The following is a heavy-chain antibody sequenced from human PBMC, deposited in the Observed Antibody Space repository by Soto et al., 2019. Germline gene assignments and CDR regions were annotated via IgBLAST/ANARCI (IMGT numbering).Heavy chain of an antibody. J-gene: IGHJ6*03. D-gene: IGHD3-3*01. CDR3: ARVGAELRFLEWLPQGVDYYYMDV. Sequence: GAPMEVSCKASGYTLTSYGISWVRQAPGQGLEWMGWISAYNGNTNYAQKLQGRVTMTTDTSTSTAYMEPRSLRSDDTAVYYCARVGAELRFLEWLPQGVDYYYMDVWGKGTTVTVSS. CDR1: GYTLTSYG. V-gene: IGHV1-18*01. CDR2: ISAYNGNT.